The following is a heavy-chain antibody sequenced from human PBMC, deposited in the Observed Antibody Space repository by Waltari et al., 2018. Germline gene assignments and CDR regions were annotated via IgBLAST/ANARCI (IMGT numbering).Heavy chain of an antibody. V-gene: IGHV3-7*01. Sequence: EVQLLESGGGLVQPGGSLRLSCAASGFTFSSYAMSWVRQAPGKGLEWVANIKKGGSTKYYVDSVKGRFTISRDNAKDSLFLQMNSLRAEDTAVYYCARHGDFCFDFWGQGIVVTVSS. CDR1: GFTFSSYA. D-gene: IGHD4-17*01. J-gene: IGHJ4*02. CDR2: IKKGGSTK. CDR3: ARHGDFCFDF.